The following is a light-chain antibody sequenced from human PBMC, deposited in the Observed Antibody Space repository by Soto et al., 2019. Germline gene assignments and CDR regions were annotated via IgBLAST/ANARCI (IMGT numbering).Light chain of an antibody. CDR2: AAS. J-gene: IGKJ1*01. Sequence: DIQMTQSPSSLSASVGDSINITCRASQSISSYLNWYQQKPGKAPKLLISAASSLQSGVPSRFSGSGSGTDFTLTVSSLQPEDFETYYCQQSYSAPRTFGQGTTVEIK. CDR3: QQSYSAPRT. V-gene: IGKV1-39*01. CDR1: QSISSY.